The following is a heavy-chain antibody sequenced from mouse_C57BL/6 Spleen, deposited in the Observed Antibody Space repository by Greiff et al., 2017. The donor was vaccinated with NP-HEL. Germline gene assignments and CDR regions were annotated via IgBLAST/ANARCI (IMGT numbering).Heavy chain of an antibody. CDR3: ARGDYDYGYFDY. CDR1: GYTFTDYY. V-gene: IGHV1-26*01. D-gene: IGHD2-4*01. J-gene: IGHJ2*01. Sequence: VQLHQSGPELVKPGASVKISCKASGYTFTDYYMNWVKQSHGKSLEWIGDLNPNNGGTSYNQKFKGKATLTVDKSSSTAYMELRSLTSEDSAVYYCARGDYDYGYFDYWGQGTTLTVSS. CDR2: LNPNNGGT.